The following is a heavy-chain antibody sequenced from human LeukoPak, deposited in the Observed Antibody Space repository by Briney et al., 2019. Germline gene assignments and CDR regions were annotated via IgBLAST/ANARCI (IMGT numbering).Heavy chain of an antibody. Sequence: SETLSLTCTVSGYSISSGYYWGWIRQPPGKGLEWIGSIYHSGSTYYNPSLKSRVTISVDTSTNQISLKMTSVTAADTAIYYCARDVGSYWFDPWGQGTLVTVSS. J-gene: IGHJ5*02. CDR1: GYSISSGYY. CDR2: IYHSGST. D-gene: IGHD1-26*01. CDR3: ARDVGSYWFDP. V-gene: IGHV4-38-2*02.